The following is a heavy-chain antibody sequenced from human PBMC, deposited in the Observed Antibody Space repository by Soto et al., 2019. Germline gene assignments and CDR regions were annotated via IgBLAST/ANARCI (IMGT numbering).Heavy chain of an antibody. J-gene: IGHJ4*02. CDR1: GGSISSNNW. Sequence: QVQLQESGPGLVTPSGTLSLTCAVSGGSISSNNWWSWVRQPPGKGQEWIGEIYHDGNTHYNPPLRGRVTISVDTSKDHFALRLSSLAAADTAVYYCAKRDGGGYWGQGTLVTVSS. V-gene: IGHV4-4*02. CDR3: AKRDGGGY. CDR2: IYHDGNT. D-gene: IGHD2-15*01.